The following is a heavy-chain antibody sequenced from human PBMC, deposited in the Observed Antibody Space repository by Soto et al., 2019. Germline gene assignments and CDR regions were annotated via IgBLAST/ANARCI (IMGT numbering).Heavy chain of an antibody. CDR3: AKGPTVFGAVISFDYYYGMYV. Sequence: GGSLRLSCTASGFTFSTSAMSWVRQAPGRGLEWVSGISGSGAGTYYADSVKGRFTISRDNSKNTLYLQMSGLRAEDAAVYYCAKGPTVFGAVISFDYYYGMYVWGQGTPVTVS. J-gene: IGHJ6*02. D-gene: IGHD3-3*01. CDR1: GFTFSTSA. V-gene: IGHV3-23*01. CDR2: ISGSGAGT.